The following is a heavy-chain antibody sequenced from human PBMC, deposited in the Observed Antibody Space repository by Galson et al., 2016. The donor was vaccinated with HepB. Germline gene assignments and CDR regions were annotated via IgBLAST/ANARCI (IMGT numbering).Heavy chain of an antibody. CDR3: ARSRDFVMDV. V-gene: IGHV2-70*01. D-gene: IGHD2-15*01. CDR2: IDWDDGI. CDR1: LTSSGMF. J-gene: IGHJ6*02. Sequence: LTSSGMFVNWIRQPPGKALEWLALIDWDDGIHYTSSQKTRLTISKDTSKRQVALSMTNVDPMDTATYYCARSRDFVMDVWGQGVTVTVS.